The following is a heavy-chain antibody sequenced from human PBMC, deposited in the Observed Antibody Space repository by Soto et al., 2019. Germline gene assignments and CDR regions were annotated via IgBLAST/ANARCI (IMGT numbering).Heavy chain of an antibody. Sequence: ASVKVSCKASGYTFTSYGVNWVRQAPGQRLECLGWINAGNGNTKYSQKFQDRVTITRDTSASTVYLELSSLRFEDTAVYYCAGADDGYDHSGMDVWGQGTTVTVSS. V-gene: IGHV1-3*01. CDR2: INAGNGNT. CDR1: GYTFTSYG. J-gene: IGHJ6*02. D-gene: IGHD5-12*01. CDR3: AGADDGYDHSGMDV.